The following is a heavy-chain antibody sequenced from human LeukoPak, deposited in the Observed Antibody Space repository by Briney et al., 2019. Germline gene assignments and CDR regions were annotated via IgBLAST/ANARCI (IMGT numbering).Heavy chain of an antibody. J-gene: IGHJ3*02. CDR2: IFYSGST. D-gene: IGHD5-18*01. V-gene: IGHV4-59*01. Sequence: SETLSLTCTVSGGSITTYYWSWIRQPPGKGLEWIGYIFYSGSTKYNPSLKSRVTISVDTSKNQFSLKLSSVTAADTAVYYCARSDRSMVHAFDIWGQGTMVTVSS. CDR3: ARSDRSMVHAFDI. CDR1: GGSITTYY.